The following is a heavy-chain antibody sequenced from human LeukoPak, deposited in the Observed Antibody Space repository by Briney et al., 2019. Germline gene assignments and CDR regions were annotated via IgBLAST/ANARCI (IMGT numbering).Heavy chain of an antibody. CDR3: ASLRYYYGTGSYNWFDP. D-gene: IGHD3-10*01. Sequence: ASVKVSCKASGYTFTSYAISWVRQAPGQGLEWMGWISGYNGNTNYAQKLQGRVTMTTDTSTSTAYMELRSLRSDDTAVYYCASLRYYYGTGSYNWFDPWGQGTLVTVSS. V-gene: IGHV1-18*01. CDR2: ISGYNGNT. CDR1: GYTFTSYA. J-gene: IGHJ5*02.